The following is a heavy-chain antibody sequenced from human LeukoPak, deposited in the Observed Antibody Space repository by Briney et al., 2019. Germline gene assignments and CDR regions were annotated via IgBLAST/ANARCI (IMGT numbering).Heavy chain of an antibody. D-gene: IGHD6-13*01. CDR2: IHYSGST. CDR3: ARYSSSWYQIDY. J-gene: IGHJ4*02. CDR1: GGSISSYY. Sequence: SETLSLTCTVSGGSISSYYWSWIRQPPGKGLEWIGYIHYSGSTNYNPSLKSRVTISIDTSKNQFSLKLSSVTAADTAVYYCARYSSSWYQIDYWGQGTLVTVSS. V-gene: IGHV4-59*01.